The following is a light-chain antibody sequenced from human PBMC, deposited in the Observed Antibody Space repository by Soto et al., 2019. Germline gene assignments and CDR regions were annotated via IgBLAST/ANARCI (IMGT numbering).Light chain of an antibody. Sequence: DIQMTQSPSTLSGSVGDSVTITCRASQTISSWLAWYQQKPGKAPKLLIYKASTLKSGVPSRFSGSGSGTEFTLTISSLQPDDFATYYCQRYNSYSEAFGQGTKADI. CDR1: QTISSW. CDR2: KAS. J-gene: IGKJ1*01. V-gene: IGKV1-5*03. CDR3: QRYNSYSEA.